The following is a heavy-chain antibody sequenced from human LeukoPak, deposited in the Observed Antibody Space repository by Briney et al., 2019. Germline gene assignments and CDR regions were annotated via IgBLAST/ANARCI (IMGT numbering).Heavy chain of an antibody. J-gene: IGHJ6*02. CDR3: ARDRIVGASTFSYYYYYGMDV. CDR1: GGSISSYY. V-gene: IGHV4-4*07. CDR2: IYTSGST. Sequence: SETLSLTCTVSGGSISSYYWSWIRQPAGKGLEWIGRIYTSGSTNYNPSLKSRVAMSVDTSKNQFSLKLSSVTAADTAVYYCARDRIVGASTFSYYYYYGMDVWGQGTTVTVSS. D-gene: IGHD1-26*01.